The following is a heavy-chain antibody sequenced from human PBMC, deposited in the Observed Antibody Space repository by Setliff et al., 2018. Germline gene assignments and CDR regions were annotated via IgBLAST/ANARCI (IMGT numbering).Heavy chain of an antibody. CDR3: AKGGSTSCYTEADY. CDR1: GIAFSSYW. V-gene: IGHV3-74*01. J-gene: IGHJ4*02. CDR2: INSDGSST. Sequence: PGGSLRLSCAASGIAFSSYWMHWVRQAPGKGLVWVSHINSDGSSTSYADSVKGRFTISRDNSKNTLYLQMLSLRAEDTAVYYCAKGGSTSCYTEADYWGQGTLVTVSS. D-gene: IGHD2-2*01.